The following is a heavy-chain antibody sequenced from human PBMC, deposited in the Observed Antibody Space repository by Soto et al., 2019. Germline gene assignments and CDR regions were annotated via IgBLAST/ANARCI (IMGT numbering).Heavy chain of an antibody. V-gene: IGHV3-23*01. J-gene: IGHJ4*02. CDR3: MNLYSYGSGSYYK. CDR2: MSGSGGST. Sequence: EVQLLESGGGLVQPGGSLRLSCAASGFTFSTYAMSWVRQAPGKGLEWVSGMSGSGGSTYYADSVKGRFTISRDNSKNTLYLQMKSLRAEDTAVYYCMNLYSYGSGSYYKWGQGTLVTVSS. CDR1: GFTFSTYA. D-gene: IGHD3-10*01.